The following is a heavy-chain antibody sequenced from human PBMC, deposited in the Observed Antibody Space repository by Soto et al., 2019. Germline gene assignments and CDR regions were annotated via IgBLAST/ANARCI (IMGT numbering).Heavy chain of an antibody. D-gene: IGHD2-21*01. J-gene: IGHJ4*02. CDR2: ISRDGSVR. CDR1: GFTFSNYG. Sequence: QVQLVESGGGVVQPGRSLRLSCAASGFTFSNYGIHWVRQAPGNGLEWVAVISRDGSVRYYADSVKGRFTISRDNYQNTRYSQVNNLRAADTAVYHCAKEYCGGHCSSHYFDYWGQGTLVTVSS. V-gene: IGHV3-30*18. CDR3: AKEYCGGHCSSHYFDY.